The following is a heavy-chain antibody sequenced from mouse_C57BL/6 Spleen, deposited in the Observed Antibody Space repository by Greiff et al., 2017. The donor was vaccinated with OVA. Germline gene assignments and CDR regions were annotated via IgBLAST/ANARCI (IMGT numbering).Heavy chain of an antibody. Sequence: QVQLQQPGAELVKPGASVKLSCKASGYTFTSYWMQWVKQRPGQGLEWIGEIDPSDSYTNYNQKFKGKATLTVDKSSSTAYMQLSSLTSEDSAVYYCSAQVRGYYAMDYWGQGTLVTVSA. J-gene: IGHJ3*01. V-gene: IGHV1-50*01. D-gene: IGHD1-1*02. CDR1: GYTFTSYW. CDR2: IDPSDSYT. CDR3: SAQVRGYYAMDY.